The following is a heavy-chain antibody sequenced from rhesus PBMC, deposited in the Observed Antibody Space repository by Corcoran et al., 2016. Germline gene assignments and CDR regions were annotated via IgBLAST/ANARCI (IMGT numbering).Heavy chain of an antibody. D-gene: IGHD6-13*01. CDR2: INGSRTGT. V-gene: IGHV4-80*01. J-gene: IGHJ5-2*02. CDR3: ARDLRQLVLPSATLDV. CDR1: GASISSSW. Sequence: QVQLQESGPGLVKPSETLSLTCTVSGASISSSWWSWIRQPPGKGLEWFGEINGSRTGTHYTPTRKSRGTISKATSKNHFSLKLGSVTAADTAVYYCARDLRQLVLPSATLDVWGRGVLVTVSS.